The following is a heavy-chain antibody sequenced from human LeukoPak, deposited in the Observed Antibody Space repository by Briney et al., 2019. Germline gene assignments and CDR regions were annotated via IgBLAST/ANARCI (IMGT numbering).Heavy chain of an antibody. CDR2: IYHSGST. CDR1: GGSISSSSYY. D-gene: IGHD6-6*01. Sequence: TSETLSLTCTVSGGSISSSSYYWSWIRQPPGKGLEWIGYIYHSGSTYYNPSLKSRVTISVDRSKNQFSLKLSSVTAADTAVYYCARSGDGGIAARFDYWGQGTLVTVSS. J-gene: IGHJ4*02. V-gene: IGHV4-30-2*01. CDR3: ARSGDGGIAARFDY.